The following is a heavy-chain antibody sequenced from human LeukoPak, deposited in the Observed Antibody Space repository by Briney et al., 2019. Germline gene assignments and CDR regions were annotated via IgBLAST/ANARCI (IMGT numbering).Heavy chain of an antibody. CDR1: GYTFTSFG. CDR2: ISAYNGNT. D-gene: IGHD4-17*01. CDR3: ARASLRDGLFDY. V-gene: IGHV1-18*01. J-gene: IGHJ4*02. Sequence: GASVKVSCKPSGYTFTSFGLSWVRQAPGQGLEWMGWISAYNGNTNYAQKLQGRVTMTTDTSTSTAYMELRSLRSDDTAVYYCARASLRDGLFDYWGQGTLVTVSS.